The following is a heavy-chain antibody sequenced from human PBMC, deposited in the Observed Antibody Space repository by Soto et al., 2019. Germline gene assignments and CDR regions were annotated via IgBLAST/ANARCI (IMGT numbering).Heavy chain of an antibody. Sequence: ASVKVSCKASGYTFTSYGISWVRQAPGQGLEWMGWISAYNGNTNYAQKLQGRVTMTTDTSTSTAYMELRSLRSEDTAVYYCVIRILGTNGVLGMDVWGQGTLVTVSS. CDR2: ISAYNGNT. CDR3: VIRILGTNGVLGMDV. CDR1: GYTFTSYG. J-gene: IGHJ4*02. D-gene: IGHD2-8*01. V-gene: IGHV1-18*01.